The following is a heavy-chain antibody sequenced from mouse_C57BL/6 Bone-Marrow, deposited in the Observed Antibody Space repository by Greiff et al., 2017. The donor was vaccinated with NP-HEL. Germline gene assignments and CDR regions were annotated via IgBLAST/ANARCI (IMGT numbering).Heavy chain of an antibody. V-gene: IGHV1-52*01. CDR1: GYTFTSYW. Sequence: VQLQQPGAELVRPGSSVKLSCKASGYTFTSYWMHWVKQRPIQGLEWIGNIDPSDSETHYNQKFKDKATLTVDKSSSTAYMQLSSLTSEDSAVYYCARDGIYYGHYGLYYFDYWGQGTTLTVSS. J-gene: IGHJ2*01. CDR2: IDPSDSET. D-gene: IGHD2-1*01. CDR3: ARDGIYYGHYGLYYFDY.